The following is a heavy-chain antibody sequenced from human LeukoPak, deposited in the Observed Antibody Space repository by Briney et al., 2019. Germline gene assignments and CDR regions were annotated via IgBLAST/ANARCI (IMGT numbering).Heavy chain of an antibody. V-gene: IGHV1-2*02. Sequence: ASVKVSCKASGYTFTGYYMHWVRQAPGQGLEWMGWINPNSGGTNYAQKFQGRVTMTRDTSISTAYMELSRLRSDDTAVYYCARDRAYYYGSGLPDYWGQGTLVTVSS. D-gene: IGHD3-10*01. CDR2: INPNSGGT. CDR1: GYTFTGYY. CDR3: ARDRAYYYGSGLPDY. J-gene: IGHJ4*02.